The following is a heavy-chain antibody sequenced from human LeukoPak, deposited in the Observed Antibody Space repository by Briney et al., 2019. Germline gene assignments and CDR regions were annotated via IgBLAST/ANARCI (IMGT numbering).Heavy chain of an antibody. Sequence: SETLSLTCTVSGGSISGYYWSWIRQPPGKGLEWIGYIYYTGITSYNPSLKSRVTISLETSKTQFSMRLTSVTAADTAVYYCARQVLIDGGRYGMDVWGQGTAVTVSS. CDR2: IYYTGIT. V-gene: IGHV4-59*01. CDR3: ARQVLIDGGRYGMDV. CDR1: GGSISGYY. J-gene: IGHJ6*02. D-gene: IGHD2-15*01.